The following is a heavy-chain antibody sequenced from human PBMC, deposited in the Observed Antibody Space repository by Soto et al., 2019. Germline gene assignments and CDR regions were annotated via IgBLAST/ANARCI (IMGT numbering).Heavy chain of an antibody. CDR3: ARARHAYYHYYLDV. J-gene: IGHJ6*03. D-gene: IGHD6-6*01. V-gene: IGHV6-1*01. Sequence: QTLSLTCTISGESVSSNSAAWNWIRQSPSRGLEWLGRTYYRSRWYNEYAVSVKSRITVNPDTSKNQFSLHLNSVTPEDTAVYFCARARHAYYHYYLDVWGKGTTVTVSS. CDR2: TYYRSRWYN. CDR1: GESVSSNSAA.